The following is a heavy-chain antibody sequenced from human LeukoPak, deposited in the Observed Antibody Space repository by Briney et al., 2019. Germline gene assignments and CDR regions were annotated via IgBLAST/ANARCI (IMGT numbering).Heavy chain of an antibody. CDR3: ARVFVAPEPKVGLNWFDP. D-gene: IGHD2-2*01. CDR2: IYYSGST. V-gene: IGHV4-30-4*08. J-gene: IGHJ5*02. Sequence: PSQTLCLTRTVSGGSVSSGDYYWSWIRQPPGKGLEWIGYIYYSGSTYYNPSLKSRVTISVDTSKNQFSLKLSSVTAADTAVYYCARVFVAPEPKVGLNWFDPWGQGTLVTVSS. CDR1: GGSVSSGDYY.